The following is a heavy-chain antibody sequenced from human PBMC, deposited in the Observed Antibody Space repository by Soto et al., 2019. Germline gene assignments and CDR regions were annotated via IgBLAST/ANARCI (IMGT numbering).Heavy chain of an antibody. CDR2: IIPIFGTA. Sequence: QVQLVQSGAEVKKPGSSVKVSCKASGGTLSSYAIRWVRQAPGQGLEWMGGIIPIFGTANYAQKFQGRVTITADKSTSTAYMELSSLRSEDTAVYYCASPTREWLPPARDYYYGMDVWGQGTTVTVSS. CDR1: GGTLSSYA. J-gene: IGHJ6*02. CDR3: ASPTREWLPPARDYYYGMDV. D-gene: IGHD3-3*01. V-gene: IGHV1-69*06.